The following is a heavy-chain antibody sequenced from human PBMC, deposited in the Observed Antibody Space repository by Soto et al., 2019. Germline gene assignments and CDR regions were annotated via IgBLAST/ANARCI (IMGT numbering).Heavy chain of an antibody. J-gene: IGHJ6*02. D-gene: IGHD5-12*01. Sequence: ASVKVSCKASGYTFTGYYMHWVRQAPGQGLEWMGWINPNSGGTNYAQKFQGWVTMTRDTSISTAYMELSRLRSDDTAVYYCARDVLSTATASYYYYYYGMDVWGQGTAVTVSS. CDR3: ARDVLSTATASYYYYYYGMDV. CDR1: GYTFTGYY. CDR2: INPNSGGT. V-gene: IGHV1-2*04.